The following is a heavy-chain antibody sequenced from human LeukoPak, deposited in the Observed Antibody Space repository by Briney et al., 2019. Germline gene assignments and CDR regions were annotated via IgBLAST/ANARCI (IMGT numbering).Heavy chain of an antibody. Sequence: PSETPSLTCTVSGGSISSYYWSWIRQPPGKGLEWIGYIYYSGSTNYNPSLKSRVTISVDTSKNQFSLKLSSVTAADTAVYYCAITTVTLPLRAFDIWGQGTMVTVSS. V-gene: IGHV4-59*01. CDR3: AITTVTLPLRAFDI. CDR1: GGSISSYY. CDR2: IYYSGST. J-gene: IGHJ3*02. D-gene: IGHD4-17*01.